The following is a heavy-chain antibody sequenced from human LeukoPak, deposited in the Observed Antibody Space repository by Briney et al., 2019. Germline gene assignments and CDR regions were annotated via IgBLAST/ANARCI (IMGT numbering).Heavy chain of an antibody. V-gene: IGHV5-51*01. D-gene: IGHD2-2*01. Sequence: GESLKISCKGSGYTFTSHWIGLVRQMPGKGLEWMGIIYPGDSDTRYSPSFQGQVTISADKSISTAYLQWGSLKASDTAIYYCARLGYCSSASCYYGMDVWGQGTTVTVSS. J-gene: IGHJ6*02. CDR3: ARLGYCSSASCYYGMDV. CDR1: GYTFTSHW. CDR2: IYPGDSDT.